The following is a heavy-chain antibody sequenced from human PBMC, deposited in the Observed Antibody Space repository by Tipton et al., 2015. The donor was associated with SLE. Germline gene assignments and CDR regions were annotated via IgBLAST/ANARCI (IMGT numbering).Heavy chain of an antibody. Sequence: PGLVKPSEPLSLTCAVSGGSVSRDYWSWIRHPAGKGLEWIGRIYTSGATDHNPSLRSRVTVSRDTSKNQLSLKMTSVTAADTAVYYCARDFWSGNSHFFDLWGQGTLVTVSS. CDR1: GGSVSRDY. CDR3: ARDFWSGNSHFFDL. J-gene: IGHJ5*02. D-gene: IGHD3-3*01. V-gene: IGHV4-4*07. CDR2: IYTSGAT.